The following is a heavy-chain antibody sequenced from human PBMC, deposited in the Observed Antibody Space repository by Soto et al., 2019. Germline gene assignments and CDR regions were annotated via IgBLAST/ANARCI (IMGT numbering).Heavy chain of an antibody. D-gene: IGHD3-22*01. CDR2: ISGSGRTI. CDR1: GFTFSNYD. V-gene: IGHV3-48*03. Sequence: EVQLVESGGGLVQPGGSLRLSCEASGFTFSNYDMNWVRQAPGKGLEWVSYISGSGRTIYYADSVKGRFTISRDSAKKSLFLQMNSLRAEDTALYYCARGDDNSGYYYAFDSWGQGTPVSVSP. CDR3: ARGDDNSGYYYAFDS. J-gene: IGHJ4*02.